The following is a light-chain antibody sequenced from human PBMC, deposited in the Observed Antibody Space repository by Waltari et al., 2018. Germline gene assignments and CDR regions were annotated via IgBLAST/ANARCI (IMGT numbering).Light chain of an antibody. V-gene: IGLV2-14*01. CDR2: DVS. Sequence: QSALTQPAPASGSPGQSLTLSCYGTSRDIGFYNYVAWYQQHPGKAPKLMIYDVSQRPSGVSDRFSGSKSGNTASLTISGLQAEDEADYYCNSYTGSSSWVFGGGTKVTVL. CDR3: NSYTGSSSWV. J-gene: IGLJ3*02. CDR1: SRDIGFYNY.